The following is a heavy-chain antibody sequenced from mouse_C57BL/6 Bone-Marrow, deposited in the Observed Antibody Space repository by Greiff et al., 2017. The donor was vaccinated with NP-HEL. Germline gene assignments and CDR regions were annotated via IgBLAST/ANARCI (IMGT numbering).Heavy chain of an antibody. CDR3: GGEGGYCGSPFAY. CDR2: ISYDGSN. D-gene: IGHD1-1*01. CDR1: GYSIISGYY. V-gene: IGHV3-6*01. Sequence: EVKLMESGPGLVKPSQSLSLSCSVTGYSIISGYYWNWIRQFPGNKLEWMAYISYDGSNNYNPSLKNRISITRDISKNNFFLKLTCLTTEDTATYYYGGEGGYCGSPFAYWGQGTLVTVSA. J-gene: IGHJ3*01.